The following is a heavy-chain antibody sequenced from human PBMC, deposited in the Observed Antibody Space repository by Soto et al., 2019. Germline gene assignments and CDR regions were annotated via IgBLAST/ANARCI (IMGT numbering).Heavy chain of an antibody. V-gene: IGHV1-69*02. CDR2: IIPILGIA. CDR3: ARTPYYDILTGYYTD. Sequence: QVQLVQSGAEVKKPGSSVKVSCKASGGTFSSYTISWVRQAPGQGLEWMGRIIPILGIANYAQKFQGRVTITANKSTSTAYMELSSLRSEDTAVYYCARTPYYDILTGYYTDWGQGTLVTVSS. CDR1: GGTFSSYT. J-gene: IGHJ4*02. D-gene: IGHD3-9*01.